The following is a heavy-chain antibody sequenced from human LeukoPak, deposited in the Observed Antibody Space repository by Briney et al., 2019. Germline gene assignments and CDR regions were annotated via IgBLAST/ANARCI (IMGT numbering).Heavy chain of an antibody. CDR3: ARVHSGSYYADYYYYMDV. Sequence: SETLSLTCTVSGGSISSYYWSWIRQPPGKGLEWLGYIYYSGSTNYNPSLKSRVTISVDTSKNQFSLKLSSVTAADSGVYYCARVHSGSYYADYYYYMDVWGKGTTVTVSS. CDR1: GGSISSYY. J-gene: IGHJ6*03. D-gene: IGHD1-26*01. CDR2: IYYSGST. V-gene: IGHV4-59*01.